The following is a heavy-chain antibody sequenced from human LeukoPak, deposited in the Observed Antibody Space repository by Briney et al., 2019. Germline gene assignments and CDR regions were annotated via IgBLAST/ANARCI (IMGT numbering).Heavy chain of an antibody. J-gene: IGHJ4*02. V-gene: IGHV4-59*01. CDR3: ARAQIYDSSGYYGWYFDY. CDR2: IYYSGST. Sequence: SETLSLTCTVSGGSISSYYWSWIRQPPGQGLEWIGYIYYSGSTNYNPSLKSRVTISVDTSKNQFSLKLSSVTAADTAVYYCARAQIYDSSGYYGWYFDYWGQGTLVTVSS. D-gene: IGHD3-22*01. CDR1: GGSISSYY.